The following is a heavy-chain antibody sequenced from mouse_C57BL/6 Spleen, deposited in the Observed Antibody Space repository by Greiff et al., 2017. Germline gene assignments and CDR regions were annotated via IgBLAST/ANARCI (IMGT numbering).Heavy chain of an antibody. CDR3: ARDGGGWSFDY. Sequence: DVHLVESEGGLVQPGSSMKLSCTASGFTFSDYYMAWVRQVPEKGLEWVANINYDGSSTYYLDSLKSRFIISRDNAKNILYLQMSSLKSEDTATYYCARDGGGWSFDYWGQGSTLTVSS. CDR1: GFTFSDYY. J-gene: IGHJ2*01. D-gene: IGHD2-3*01. V-gene: IGHV5-16*01. CDR2: INYDGSST.